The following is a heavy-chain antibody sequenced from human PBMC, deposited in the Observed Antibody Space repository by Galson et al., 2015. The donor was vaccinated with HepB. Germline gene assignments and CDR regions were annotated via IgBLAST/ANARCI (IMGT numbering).Heavy chain of an antibody. J-gene: IGHJ6*02. CDR1: GFTFSDYY. D-gene: IGHD3-3*01. Sequence: SLRLSCAVSGFTFSDYYMGWVRQAPGKGLEWVGRTRNKANNYNTDYAPSVKGRFYIPREGSKNSLSLQMNNLKTEDTAVYYCAREIFIFGYYYFGLDVWGQGTTVTVSS. V-gene: IGHV3-72*01. CDR3: AREIFIFGYYYFGLDV. CDR2: TRNKANNYNT.